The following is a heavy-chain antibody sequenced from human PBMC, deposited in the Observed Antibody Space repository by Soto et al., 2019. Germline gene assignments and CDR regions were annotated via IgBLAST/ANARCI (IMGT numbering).Heavy chain of an antibody. CDR2: IYDSGST. D-gene: IGHD6-19*01. CDR1: GGSISSGGYY. CDR3: ASQATGWYPDY. V-gene: IGHV4-31*03. Sequence: QVELQESGPGLGKPSQTLSLTCTVSGGSISSGGYYWSWVRQHPGKGLEWIGYIYDSGSTYYNPSLKSRVTISIDTSKNQFSLKLTSVTAADTAVYYCASQATGWYPDYWGQGTLVTVSS. J-gene: IGHJ4*02.